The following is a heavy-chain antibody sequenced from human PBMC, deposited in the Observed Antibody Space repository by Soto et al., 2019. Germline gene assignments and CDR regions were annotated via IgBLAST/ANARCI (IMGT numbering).Heavy chain of an antibody. CDR3: ARGRIIVAGGFDP. J-gene: IGHJ5*02. V-gene: IGHV1-8*01. CDR1: GYTFTSYD. D-gene: IGHD6-19*01. CDR2: MNPSTGNT. Sequence: QVQLVQSGAEVTKPGASVKVSCKASGYTFTSYDIIWVRQATGQGLEWMGWMNPSTGNTDSAEKFQGRLTMTRNTSISTVYMELSSLSFEDTAVYYCARGRIIVAGGFDPWGQGTLVTVSS.